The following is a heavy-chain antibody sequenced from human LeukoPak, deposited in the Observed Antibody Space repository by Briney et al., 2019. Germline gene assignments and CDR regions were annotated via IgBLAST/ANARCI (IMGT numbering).Heavy chain of an antibody. J-gene: IGHJ5*02. CDR1: GGTFSSYA. CDR2: IIPIFGTA. D-gene: IGHD6-13*01. V-gene: IGHV1-69*13. Sequence: GASVKVSCKASGGTFSSYAISWVRQAPGQGLEWMGGIIPIFGTANYAQKFQGRVTITADESTSTAYMELSSLRSEDTAVYYCARQVVAAAEGFDPWGQGTLVTVSS. CDR3: ARQVVAAAEGFDP.